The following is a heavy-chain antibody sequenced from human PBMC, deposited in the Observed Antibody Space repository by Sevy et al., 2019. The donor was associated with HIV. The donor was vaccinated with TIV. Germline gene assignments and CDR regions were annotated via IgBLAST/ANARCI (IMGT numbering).Heavy chain of an antibody. CDR1: GFTFSRYG. CDR2: IWYDGSNN. J-gene: IGHJ4*02. Sequence: GGSLRLSCAASGFTFSRYGMHWVRQSPGKGLEWVAVIWYDGSNNYYADSVKGRFTISRDNSKNTLYLQMNSLRGEDTAVYYCARDGLSSGWLFDSWGQGTLVTVSS. CDR3: ARDGLSSGWLFDS. D-gene: IGHD6-19*01. V-gene: IGHV3-33*01.